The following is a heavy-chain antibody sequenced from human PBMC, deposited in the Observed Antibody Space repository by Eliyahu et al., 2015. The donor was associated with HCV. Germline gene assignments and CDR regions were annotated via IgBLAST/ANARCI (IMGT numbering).Heavy chain of an antibody. J-gene: IGHJ4*02. CDR1: GFXFSSYA. CDR3: AKSGGSYYAVWDY. D-gene: IGHD1-26*01. V-gene: IGHV3-23*01. Sequence: EVQLLESGGGLVQPGGSLRLSCAXSGFXFSSYAMSWVRQAPGKGLEWVSAISGSGGSTYYADSVKGRFTISRDNSKNTLYLQMNSLRAEDTAVYYCAKSGGSYYAVWDYWGQGTLVTVSS. CDR2: ISGSGGST.